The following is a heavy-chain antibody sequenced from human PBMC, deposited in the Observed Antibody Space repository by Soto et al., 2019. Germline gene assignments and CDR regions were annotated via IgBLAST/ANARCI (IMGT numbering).Heavy chain of an antibody. V-gene: IGHV4-34*01. J-gene: IGHJ6*02. Sequence: SETLSLTCAVYGGSFSGYYWSWIRQPPGKGLEWIGEINHSGSTNYNPSLESRVTISVDTSKNQFSLKLSSVTAADTAVYYCARGRNYDFWSGYYPYYYGMDVWGQGTTVTVSS. CDR1: GGSFSGYY. CDR2: INHSGST. CDR3: ARGRNYDFWSGYYPYYYGMDV. D-gene: IGHD3-3*01.